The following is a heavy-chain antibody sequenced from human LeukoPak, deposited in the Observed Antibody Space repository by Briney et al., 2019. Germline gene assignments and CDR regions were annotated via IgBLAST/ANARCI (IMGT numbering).Heavy chain of an antibody. Sequence: SETLSLTCAVYGGSFSGYYWSWISQPPGKGLEWIGEINHSGSTNYNPSLKSRVTISVDTSKNQFSLKLSSVTAADTAVYYCARGRNPRYFDLWGRGTLVTVSS. CDR2: INHSGST. D-gene: IGHD1-14*01. V-gene: IGHV4-34*01. CDR1: GGSFSGYY. CDR3: ARGRNPRYFDL. J-gene: IGHJ2*01.